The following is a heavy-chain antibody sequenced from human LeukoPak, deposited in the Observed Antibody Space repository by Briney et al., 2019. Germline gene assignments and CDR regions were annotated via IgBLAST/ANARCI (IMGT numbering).Heavy chain of an antibody. Sequence: GASVKVSCKASGYTFSSYAMHWVRQAPGQRLEWMGWINAGNGNTKYLQEFQGRVTITRDTSASTAYMELSSLRSEDMAVYYCARRRYSGYDLFDYWGQGTLVTVSS. V-gene: IGHV1-3*03. CDR3: ARRRYSGYDLFDY. CDR2: INAGNGNT. CDR1: GYTFSSYA. J-gene: IGHJ4*02. D-gene: IGHD5-12*01.